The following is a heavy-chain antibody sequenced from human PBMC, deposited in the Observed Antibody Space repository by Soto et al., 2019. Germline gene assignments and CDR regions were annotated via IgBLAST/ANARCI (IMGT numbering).Heavy chain of an antibody. CDR2: ISYDGSNK. CDR3: AREKIQLWLTPYYYYYYGMDV. Sequence: GWSLRLSCASSVFTFSSYAMHWVRQAPGKGLEWVAVISYDGSNKYYADSVKGRFTISRGNSKNTLYLQMNSLGAEDTAVYYCAREKIQLWLTPYYYYYYGMDVWGQGTTVTVSS. V-gene: IGHV3-30-3*01. J-gene: IGHJ6*02. CDR1: VFTFSSYA. D-gene: IGHD5-18*01.